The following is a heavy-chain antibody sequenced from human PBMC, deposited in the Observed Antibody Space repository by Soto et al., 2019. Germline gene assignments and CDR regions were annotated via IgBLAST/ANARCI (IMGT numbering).Heavy chain of an antibody. CDR2: IYYSGST. V-gene: IGHV4-39*01. CDR1: GGSISSSSYY. Sequence: SETLSLTCTVSGGSISSSSYYWGWIRQPPGKGLEWIGSIYYSGSTYYNPSHKSRVTISVDTSKNQFSLKLSSVTAADTAVYYCAAPRRGGYGMDVWGQGTTVTVSS. D-gene: IGHD3-16*01. J-gene: IGHJ6*02. CDR3: AAPRRGGYGMDV.